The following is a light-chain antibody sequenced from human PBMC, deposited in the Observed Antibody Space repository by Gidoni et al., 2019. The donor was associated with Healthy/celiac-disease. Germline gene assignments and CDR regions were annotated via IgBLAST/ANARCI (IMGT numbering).Light chain of an antibody. J-gene: IGLJ2*01. Sequence: SYELTQPPAVCVSPGQTASITCSGDTLGDKYARWYQQKPGQSPVLVIYQDSKRPSGIPERFSGSNSGNTATLTIRGTQAMDEADYYCQAWDSSTVVFGGGTKLTVL. CDR2: QDS. CDR3: QAWDSSTVV. CDR1: TLGDKY. V-gene: IGLV3-1*01.